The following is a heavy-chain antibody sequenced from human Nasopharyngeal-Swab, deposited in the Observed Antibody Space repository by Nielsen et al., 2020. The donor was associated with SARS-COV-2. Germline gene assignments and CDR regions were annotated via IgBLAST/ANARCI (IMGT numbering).Heavy chain of an antibody. Sequence: GSLRLSCVGSGYTFSNYWMHCVRQVQGKGLVWVSRIDTDGSTTNYADSVKGRLRISRDNAKNTLYLQMDSLRGEDTAIYYCTRDIGGRYGYWGQGILVTVSS. J-gene: IGHJ4*02. CDR2: IDTDGSTT. D-gene: IGHD1-26*01. CDR1: GYTFSNYW. V-gene: IGHV3-74*01. CDR3: TRDIGGRYGY.